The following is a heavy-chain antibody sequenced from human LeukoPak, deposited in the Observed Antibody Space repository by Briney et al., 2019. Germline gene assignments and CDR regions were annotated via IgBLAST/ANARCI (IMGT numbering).Heavy chain of an antibody. CDR2: INHSGST. CDR1: GGSFSGYY. Sequence: SETLSLTCAVYGGSFSGYYWSWIRQPPGKGLEWIGEINHSGSTNYNPSLKSRVTISVDTSKNQFSLKLSSVTAADTAVYYCALRYFDWLLRRLSDYGGQGTLVTVSS. D-gene: IGHD3-9*01. CDR3: ALRYFDWLLRRLSDY. V-gene: IGHV4-34*01. J-gene: IGHJ4*02.